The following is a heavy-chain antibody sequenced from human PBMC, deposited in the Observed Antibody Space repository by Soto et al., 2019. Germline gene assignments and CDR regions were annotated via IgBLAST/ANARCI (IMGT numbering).Heavy chain of an antibody. CDR1: GGSFSGYY. D-gene: IGHD4-17*01. CDR2: INHSGST. CDR3: ARGMTTGGYFDL. V-gene: IGHV4-34*01. Sequence: QVQLQQWGAGLLKPSETLSLTCAVYGGSFSGYYWSWIRQPPGKGLEWIGEINHSGSTNYNPSLKSRVTISVDTSKNQFSLKLSSVTAADTAVYYCARGMTTGGYFDLWGRGTLVTVSS. J-gene: IGHJ2*01.